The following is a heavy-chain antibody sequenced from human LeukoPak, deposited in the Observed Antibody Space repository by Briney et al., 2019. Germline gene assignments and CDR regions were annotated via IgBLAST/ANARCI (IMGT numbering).Heavy chain of an antibody. D-gene: IGHD3-3*01. Sequence: ASVKVSCKASGYTFTSYYMHWVRQAPGQGREWMGIINPSGGSTSYAQKFQGRVTMTRDTSTSTVYMELSSLRSEDTAVYYCARATIFGVVTYPLFFDYWGQGTLVTVSS. V-gene: IGHV1-46*03. CDR3: ARATIFGVVTYPLFFDY. J-gene: IGHJ4*02. CDR1: GYTFTSYY. CDR2: INPSGGST.